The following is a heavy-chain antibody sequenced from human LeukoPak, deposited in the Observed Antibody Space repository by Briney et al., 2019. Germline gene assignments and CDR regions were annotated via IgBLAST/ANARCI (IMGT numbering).Heavy chain of an antibody. CDR3: ARDLSAGYSSNWYDY. V-gene: IGHV3-13*01. Sequence: GSLRLSCAASGFTFSSYDMHWVRQATGKGLEWASAIGTAGDTYYPGSVKGRFTISRENAKNSLYLQMNSLRAEDTAVYYCARDLSAGYSSNWYDYWGQGTLVTVSS. CDR2: IGTAGDT. D-gene: IGHD6-13*01. J-gene: IGHJ5*01. CDR1: GFTFSSYD.